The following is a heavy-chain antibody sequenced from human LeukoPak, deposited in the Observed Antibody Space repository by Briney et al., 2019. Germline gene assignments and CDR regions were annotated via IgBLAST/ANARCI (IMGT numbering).Heavy chain of an antibody. V-gene: IGHV3-23*03. CDR1: GFTFSSYA. D-gene: IGHD5-18*01. Sequence: GGSLRLSCAASGFTFSSYAMSWVRQAPGKGLEWVSFIYSGGSTQYSDSVKGRFTISRDNSKNTLYLQMNNLRGEDTALYYCSKAGDTNYYRYGDYWGQGTLVTVSS. CDR3: SKAGDTNYYRYGDY. CDR2: IYSGGST. J-gene: IGHJ4*02.